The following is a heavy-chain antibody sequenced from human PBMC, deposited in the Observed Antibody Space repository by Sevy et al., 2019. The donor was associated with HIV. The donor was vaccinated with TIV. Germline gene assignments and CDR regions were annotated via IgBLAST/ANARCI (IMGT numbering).Heavy chain of an antibody. CDR1: GFTFSSYA. CDR3: AREGSSGWSEDYFDY. V-gene: IGHV3-30*04. D-gene: IGHD6-19*01. J-gene: IGHJ4*02. CDR2: ISYDGSNK. Sequence: GGSLRLSCAASGFTFSSYAMHWVRQAPGKGLEWVAVISYDGSNKYYADSVKGRFTISRDNSKNTLYLQMNSLRAEDTAVYYCAREGSSGWSEDYFDYWGQGTLVTVSS.